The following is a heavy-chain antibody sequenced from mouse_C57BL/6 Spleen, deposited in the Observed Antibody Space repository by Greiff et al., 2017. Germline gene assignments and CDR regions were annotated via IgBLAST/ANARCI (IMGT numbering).Heavy chain of an antibody. J-gene: IGHJ4*01. D-gene: IGHD1-1*01. CDR1: GYTFTDYN. Sequence: EVQVVESGPELVKPGASVKIPCKASGYTFTDYNMDWVKQSHGKSLEWIGDINPNNGGTIYNQKFKGKATLTVDKSSSTAYMELRSLTSEDTAVYYCARKELRSYYAMDYWGQGTSVTVSS. V-gene: IGHV1-18*01. CDR2: INPNNGGT. CDR3: ARKELRSYYAMDY.